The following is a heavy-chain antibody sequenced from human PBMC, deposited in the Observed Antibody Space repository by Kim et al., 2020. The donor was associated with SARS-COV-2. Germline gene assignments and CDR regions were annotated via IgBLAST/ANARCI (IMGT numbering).Heavy chain of an antibody. Sequence: NYALQLQGRVTMTTDTSTSTAYMELRSLRSDDSAVYYCARDWSPGQQPPSYWGQGTLVTVSS. V-gene: IGHV1-18*01. CDR3: ARDWSPGQQPPSY. J-gene: IGHJ4*02. D-gene: IGHD6-13*01.